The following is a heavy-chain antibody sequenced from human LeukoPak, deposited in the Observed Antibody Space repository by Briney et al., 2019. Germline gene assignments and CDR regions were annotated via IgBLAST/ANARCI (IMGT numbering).Heavy chain of an antibody. CDR3: ASKPRGESRPFDY. V-gene: IGHV1-3*01. J-gene: IGHJ4*02. Sequence: GASVKVSRKASGYTFTAHAVHWVRQAPGQRLEWMGWINVANGDTGYSQKFQDRVTITRDTSASAGYMEMSSLISEDTAVYYCASKPRGESRPFDYWGQGTLVTVYS. CDR1: GYTFTAHA. CDR2: INVANGDT. D-gene: IGHD3-16*01.